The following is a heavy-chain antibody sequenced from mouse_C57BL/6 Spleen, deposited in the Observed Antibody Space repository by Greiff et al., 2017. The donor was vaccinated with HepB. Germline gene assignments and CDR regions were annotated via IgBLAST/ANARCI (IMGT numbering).Heavy chain of an antibody. V-gene: IGHV1-59*01. CDR2: IDPSDSYT. J-gene: IGHJ2*01. CDR1: GYTFTSYW. D-gene: IGHD2-1*01. CDR3: ARSYYGNYGYFDY. Sequence: QVQLQQPGAELVRPGTSVKLSCKASGYTFTSYWMHWVKQRPGQGLEWIGVIDPSDSYTNYNQKFKGKATLTVDTSSSTAYMQLSSLTSEDSAVYYCARSYYGNYGYFDYWGQGTTLTVSS.